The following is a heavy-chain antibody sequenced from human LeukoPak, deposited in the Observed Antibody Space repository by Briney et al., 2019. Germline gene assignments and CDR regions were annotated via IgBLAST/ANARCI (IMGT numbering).Heavy chain of an antibody. CDR1: GDSISNYY. V-gene: IGHV4-59*01. Sequence: SETLSLTCTVSGDSISNYYWSWIRQPPGKGLEWIGYIYYSGSTNYNPSLKSRVTISVDTSKNQFSLNLSSVTAADTAVYYCARYSSGWRSFDIWGQGTMVTVSS. D-gene: IGHD6-19*01. CDR3: ARYSSGWRSFDI. J-gene: IGHJ3*02. CDR2: IYYSGST.